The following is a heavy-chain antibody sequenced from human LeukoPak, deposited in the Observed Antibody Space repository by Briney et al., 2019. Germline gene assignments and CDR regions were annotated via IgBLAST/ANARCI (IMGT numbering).Heavy chain of an antibody. D-gene: IGHD2-2*01. Sequence: SQTLSLTCAISGDIVSSNSVTWNWIRQSPSRGLEWLGRAYYRSTWYNDYAVSVRGRITVNPDTSKNQFSLHLNSVTPEDTAVYYCARRLTQYDCFDPWGQGILVTVSS. CDR1: GDIVSSNSVT. V-gene: IGHV6-1*01. J-gene: IGHJ5*02. CDR2: AYYRSTWYN. CDR3: ARRLTQYDCFDP.